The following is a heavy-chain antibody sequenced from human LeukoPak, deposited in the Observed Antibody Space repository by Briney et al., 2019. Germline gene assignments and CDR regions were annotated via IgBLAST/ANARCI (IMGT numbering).Heavy chain of an antibody. CDR1: GFTFSNYA. V-gene: IGHV3-23*01. D-gene: IGHD3-3*01. J-gene: IGHJ4*02. CDR2: ISGSGGST. Sequence: GGSLRLSCAASGFTFSNYAMSWVRQAPGKGLEWVSSISGSGGSTYYADSVKGQFTISRDNSKNTLYLQMNSLRAEDTAVYYCAKEEWLLAVYFDYWGQGTLVTVSS. CDR3: AKEEWLLAVYFDY.